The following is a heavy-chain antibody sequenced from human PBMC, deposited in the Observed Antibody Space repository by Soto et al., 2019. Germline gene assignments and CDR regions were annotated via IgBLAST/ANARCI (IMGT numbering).Heavy chain of an antibody. CDR2: IIPSYDRT. CDR1: GDAFKSYA. Sequence: QVLLLQSGSEVKKAGSSVKVSCKASGDAFKSYAIHWVRQAPGQGLEYMGRIIPSYDRTKYAQKFQGRLTLTADMYTSTVYMELSSLRSEDTAVYYCARDPTYDYGDDTFDYWGQGTKVIVSS. V-gene: IGHV1-69*06. D-gene: IGHD4-17*01. J-gene: IGHJ4*02. CDR3: ARDPTYDYGDDTFDY.